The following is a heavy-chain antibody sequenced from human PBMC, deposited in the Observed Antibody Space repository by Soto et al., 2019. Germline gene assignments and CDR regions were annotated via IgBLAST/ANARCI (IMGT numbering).Heavy chain of an antibody. V-gene: IGHV3-30*18. D-gene: IGHD2-2*01. CDR1: GFTFNTFG. CDR3: AKSPNFYCSSYHCYKYYFDY. Sequence: GGSLRLSCAASGFTFNTFGMHWVRQAPCKVLELVAVISYDGSDKYYSDSVRGRFTISRDNSMNTLYLQMNSLRTEDTAVYYCAKSPNFYCSSYHCYKYYFDYWGQGTLVTVSS. CDR2: ISYDGSDK. J-gene: IGHJ4*02.